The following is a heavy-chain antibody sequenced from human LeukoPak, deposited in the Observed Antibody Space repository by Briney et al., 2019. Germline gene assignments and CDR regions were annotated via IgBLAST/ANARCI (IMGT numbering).Heavy chain of an antibody. CDR1: GGSVSSVSYY. J-gene: IGHJ1*01. D-gene: IGHD6-13*01. V-gene: IGHV4-61*01. Sequence: SETLSLTCTVSGGSVSSVSYYWSWIRQPPGKGLEWIGYIYYSGSTNYNPSLKSRVTMSVDTSRNQFSLKLSSVTAADTAVYYCARGSVYTSSWHPYWGQGTLVTVSS. CDR3: ARGSVYTSSWHPY. CDR2: IYYSGST.